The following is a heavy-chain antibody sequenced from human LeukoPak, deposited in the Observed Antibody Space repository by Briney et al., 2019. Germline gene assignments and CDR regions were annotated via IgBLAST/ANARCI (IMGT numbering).Heavy chain of an antibody. CDR2: VYQSGSS. CDR3: ARHRVGYDFWSGYFDF. D-gene: IGHD3-3*01. J-gene: IGHJ4*02. CDR1: GGSISSNNYY. Sequence: SETLSLTCTVSGGSISSNNYYWGWIRQPPGKGLEWIGSVYQSGSSYYKPSLKSRVTISVDTSANQFSLKLSPATAADTALYYCARHRVGYDFWSGYFDFWGQGTLVTVSS. V-gene: IGHV4-39*01.